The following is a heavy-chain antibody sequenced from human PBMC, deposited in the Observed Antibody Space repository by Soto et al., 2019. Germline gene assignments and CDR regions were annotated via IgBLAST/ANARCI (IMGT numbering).Heavy chain of an antibody. Sequence: QLQLQESGPGLVKPSETLSLTCTVSSGSIISSNYYWAWIRQPPEKGLEWIATIYYSGSTYYSPSLKSRVTISVDTSKNQFSLRLASVTAEDTAVYYCARLNKPGWFDPWGQGTLVTVSS. V-gene: IGHV4-39*01. J-gene: IGHJ5*02. CDR1: SGSIISSNYY. CDR3: ARLNKPGWFDP. CDR2: IYYSGST.